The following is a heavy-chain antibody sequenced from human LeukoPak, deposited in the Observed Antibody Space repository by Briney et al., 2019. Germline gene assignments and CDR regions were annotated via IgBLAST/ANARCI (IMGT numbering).Heavy chain of an antibody. J-gene: IGHJ4*02. V-gene: IGHV4-4*02. CDR1: GASISSSDW. Sequence: SETLSLTCAVTGASISSSDWWSWVRQPPGKGLEWIGEIFHSGSTNYKPSLRSRATISVDKSKNQFSLKLSSVTAADTAVYYCASRAPRDNYDRYLPIDYWGQGTLVTVSS. CDR2: IFHSGST. D-gene: IGHD3-16*01. CDR3: ASRAPRDNYDRYLPIDY.